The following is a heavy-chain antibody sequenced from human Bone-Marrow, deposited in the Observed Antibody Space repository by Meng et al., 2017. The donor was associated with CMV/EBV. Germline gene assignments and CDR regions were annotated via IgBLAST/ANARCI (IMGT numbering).Heavy chain of an antibody. CDR1: GFTFSSYW. Sequence: GESLKISCAASGFTFSSYWMSWVRQAPGKGLEWVANIKQDGSEKYYVDSVKGRFTISRDNAKNSLYLQMNSLRAEDTAVYYCARGYHRDYWGQGKLVNVDS. J-gene: IGHJ4*02. D-gene: IGHD1-14*01. CDR3: ARGYHRDY. CDR2: IKQDGSEK. V-gene: IGHV3-7*04.